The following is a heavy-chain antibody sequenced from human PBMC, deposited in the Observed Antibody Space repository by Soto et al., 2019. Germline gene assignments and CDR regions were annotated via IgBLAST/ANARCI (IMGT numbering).Heavy chain of an antibody. D-gene: IGHD2-15*01. Sequence: EVQLLESGGGLVQPGGSLRLSCAASGFTFTNYAMNWVRHSPGKGLEWVASVIGTGIDTYHAASVKGRFTISRDHSRNTVYLEMNRLRGEDTAMYHCAKGTRGQCIGAHCYGIDFWGQGILVTVS. CDR3: AKGTRGQCIGAHCYGIDF. CDR1: GFTFTNYA. V-gene: IGHV3-23*01. J-gene: IGHJ4*02. CDR2: VIGTGIDT.